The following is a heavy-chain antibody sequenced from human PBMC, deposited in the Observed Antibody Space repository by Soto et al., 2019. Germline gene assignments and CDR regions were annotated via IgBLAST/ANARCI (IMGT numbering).Heavy chain of an antibody. CDR1: GYGFDITW. J-gene: IGHJ4*02. Sequence: PGESLKISCKGSGYGFDITWLAWLRQVPGKGLEWVGIIYPGDSDTRYSPSLEGRVTLSVDKSITTAYLHWNSLKDSDTATYYCAKFERYCDRTGDLNGWGQGTQVTVSS. CDR3: AKFERYCDRTGDLNG. D-gene: IGHD2-21*01. V-gene: IGHV5-51*01. CDR2: IYPGDSDT.